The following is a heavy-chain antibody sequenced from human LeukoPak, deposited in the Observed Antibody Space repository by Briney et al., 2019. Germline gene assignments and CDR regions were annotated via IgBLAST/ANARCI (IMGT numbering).Heavy chain of an antibody. D-gene: IGHD3-10*02. CDR2: MNPNSGNK. CDR3: ALFGELTYGFDY. J-gene: IGHJ4*02. Sequence: ASVKVSCKASGYTFTSYDINWVRQATGQGLEWMGWMNPNSGNKGYAQKFQGRVTMTRNTSISTAYMELSSLRSEDTAVHYCALFGELTYGFDYWGQGTLVTVSS. CDR1: GYTFTSYD. V-gene: IGHV1-8*01.